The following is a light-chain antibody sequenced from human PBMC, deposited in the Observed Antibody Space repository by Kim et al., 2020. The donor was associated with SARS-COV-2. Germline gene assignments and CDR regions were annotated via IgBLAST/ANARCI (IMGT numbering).Light chain of an antibody. CDR1: TGAVTSGHF. CDR3: SLSYSGAWV. Sequence: QAVVTQEPSLTVSPGGTVTLTCGSSTGAVTSGHFPYWFQQKPGQAPRTLIYDATNRYSWTPARFSGSLLGGRPALTLSGAQPEDEAEYYCSLSYSGAWVFGGGTQLTVL. J-gene: IGLJ3*02. V-gene: IGLV7-46*01. CDR2: DAT.